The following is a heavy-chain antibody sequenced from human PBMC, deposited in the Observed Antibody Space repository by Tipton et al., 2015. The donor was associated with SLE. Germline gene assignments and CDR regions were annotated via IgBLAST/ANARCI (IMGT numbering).Heavy chain of an antibody. V-gene: IGHV3-49*04. D-gene: IGHD4-17*01. Sequence: SLRLSCTGSGFTFGDYVLNWVRQAPGRGLEWVGFIRSETYGGTTEIAASLKGRFTISRDDSKGIAYLQMNGLRTEDTAIYYCTRDVEAYGDYIYWGQGTLVAVSS. J-gene: IGHJ4*02. CDR1: GFTFGDYV. CDR3: TRDVEAYGDYIY. CDR2: IRSETYGGTT.